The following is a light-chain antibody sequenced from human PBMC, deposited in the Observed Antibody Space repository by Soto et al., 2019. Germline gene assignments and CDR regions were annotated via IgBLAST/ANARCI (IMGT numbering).Light chain of an antibody. J-gene: IGLJ1*01. CDR3: GSWDSSLSAYV. CDR2: DDN. V-gene: IGLV1-51*01. Sequence: SVLTQPPSVSAAPGLKVTISCSGSSSHIGGNSVSWYQQLPGTAPKLLIYDDNKRPSGIPDRFSGSKSGTSATLGITGFQTGDEADYYCGSWDSSLSAYVFGTGTKVTVL. CDR1: SSHIGGNS.